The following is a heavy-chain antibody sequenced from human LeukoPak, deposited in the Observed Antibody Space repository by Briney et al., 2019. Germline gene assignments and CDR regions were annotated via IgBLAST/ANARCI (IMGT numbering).Heavy chain of an antibody. Sequence: GGSLRLSCAASGFTFSDHYMEWVRQAPGKGLEWVGRTRDKGNSYTTEYAASVKGRFTVSRDASKNSLYLQMDSLKTEDTAVYYCARSIKWGATYYFDYWGQGTLVTVSS. CDR2: TRDKGNSYTT. D-gene: IGHD5-12*01. J-gene: IGHJ4*02. CDR3: ARSIKWGATYYFDY. CDR1: GFTFSDHY. V-gene: IGHV3-72*01.